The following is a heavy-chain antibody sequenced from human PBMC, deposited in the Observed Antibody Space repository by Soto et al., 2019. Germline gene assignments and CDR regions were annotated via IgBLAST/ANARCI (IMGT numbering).Heavy chain of an antibody. D-gene: IGHD3-3*01. CDR3: ARRDTSGFLRYFDN. CDR2: IVPNVGTV. Sequence: ASVKVSCKASGGTLSSFINYPINWVRQAPGQGLEWMGGIVPNVGTVNYAQKLQGRVTITADKSTGTAYMEVSSPRSEDTALYYCARRDTSGFLRYFDNWGQGTLVTVSS. J-gene: IGHJ4*02. V-gene: IGHV1-69*06. CDR1: GGTLSSFINYP.